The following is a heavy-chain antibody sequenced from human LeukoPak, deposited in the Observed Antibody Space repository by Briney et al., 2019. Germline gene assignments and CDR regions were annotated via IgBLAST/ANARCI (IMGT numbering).Heavy chain of an antibody. CDR3: AKDTSMVTWFDY. D-gene: IGHD5-18*01. CDR1: GFTFSSYG. Sequence: PGGSLRLSCAASGFTFSSYGMHWVRQAPGKGLEWVAVISYDGNNKYYADSVKGRFTISRDNSKNTLYLQMNSLRAEDTAVYYCAKDTSMVTWFDYWGQGTLVTVSS. V-gene: IGHV3-30*18. CDR2: ISYDGNNK. J-gene: IGHJ4*02.